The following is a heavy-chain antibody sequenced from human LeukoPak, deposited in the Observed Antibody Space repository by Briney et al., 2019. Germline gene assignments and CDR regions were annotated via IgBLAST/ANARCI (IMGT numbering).Heavy chain of an antibody. V-gene: IGHV4-34*01. D-gene: IGHD1-26*01. CDR3: ASAPVGGTTLGFDY. Sequence: PSETLSLTCAVYGESFSGYYWSWIRQPPEKGLEWIGEINHSGSTNYNPSLKSRVTISVDTSKNQFSLKLSSVTAADTAVYYCASAPVGGTTLGFDYWGQGTLVTASS. J-gene: IGHJ4*02. CDR1: GESFSGYY. CDR2: INHSGST.